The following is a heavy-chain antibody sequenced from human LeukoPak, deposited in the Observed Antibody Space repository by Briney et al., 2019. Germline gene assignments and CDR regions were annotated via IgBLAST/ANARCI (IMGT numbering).Heavy chain of an antibody. J-gene: IGHJ6*02. V-gene: IGHV1-18*01. D-gene: IGHD3-3*01. CDR2: ISAYNGNT. CDR3: ARYYDFWSGYPNLYGMDV. Sequence: ASVKVSCKASGYTFTSYGISWVRQAPGQGLEWMGWISAYNGNTNYAQKFQGRVTMTRDTSISTAYMELSRLRSDDTAVYYCARYYDFWSGYPNLYGMDVWGQGTTVTVSS. CDR1: GYTFTSYG.